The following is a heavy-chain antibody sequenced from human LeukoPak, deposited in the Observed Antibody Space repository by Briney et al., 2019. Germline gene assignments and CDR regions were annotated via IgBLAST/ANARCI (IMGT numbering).Heavy chain of an antibody. V-gene: IGHV4-34*01. J-gene: IGHJ4*02. CDR1: GVSFSGYY. CDR3: ARSSPQRLIAARRFDY. CDR2: INHSGST. D-gene: IGHD6-6*01. Sequence: SETLSLTCAVYGVSFSGYYWSWIRQPPGKGLEWIGEINHSGSTNYNPSLKSRVTISVDTSKNQFSLKLSSVTAADTAVYYCARSSPQRLIAARRFDYWGQGTLVTVSS.